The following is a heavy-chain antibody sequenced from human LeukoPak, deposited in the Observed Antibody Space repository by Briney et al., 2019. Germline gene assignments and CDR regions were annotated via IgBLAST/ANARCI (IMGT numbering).Heavy chain of an antibody. J-gene: IGHJ5*02. CDR3: ARRFTLRYFDWSFDP. V-gene: IGHV1-8*01. CDR1: GYTFTSYD. D-gene: IGHD3-9*01. CDR2: MNPNSGNT. Sequence: ASVKVSCKASGYTFTSYDINWVRQATGQGPEWMGWMNPNSGNTGYAQKFQGRVTMTRNTSISTAYMELSSLRSEDTAVYYCARRFTLRYFDWSFDPWGQGTLVTVSS.